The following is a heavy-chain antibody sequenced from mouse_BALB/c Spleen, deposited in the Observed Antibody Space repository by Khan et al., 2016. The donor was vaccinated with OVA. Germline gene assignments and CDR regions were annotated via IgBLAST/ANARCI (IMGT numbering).Heavy chain of an antibody. Sequence: DLVKPGASVNLSCKASGYTFTSYWINWIKQRPGQGLEWIGRIAPGSGSTYSNEMFKGKATLTVDTSSSTAYSQLSSLSSEDSAVYYCARADYYGRSLYAMDYWGQGTSVTVSS. CDR1: GYTFTSYW. V-gene: IGHV1S41*01. CDR2: IAPGSGST. J-gene: IGHJ4*01. D-gene: IGHD1-1*01. CDR3: ARADYYGRSLYAMDY.